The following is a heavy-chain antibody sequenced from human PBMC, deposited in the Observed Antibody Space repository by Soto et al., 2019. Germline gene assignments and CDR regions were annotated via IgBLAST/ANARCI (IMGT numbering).Heavy chain of an antibody. CDR3: ARVRSYDYVWGSYRRDTYFDY. CDR2: IYYSGST. D-gene: IGHD3-16*02. Sequence: PXETLCLTCTVSGCSISSGGYYWGWIRQHPGKGLEWIGYIYYSGSTYYNPSLKSRVTISVDTSKNQFSLKLSSVTAADTAVYYCARVRSYDYVWGSYRRDTYFDYWGQGTLVTVSS. J-gene: IGHJ4*02. CDR1: GCSISSGGYY. V-gene: IGHV4-31*03.